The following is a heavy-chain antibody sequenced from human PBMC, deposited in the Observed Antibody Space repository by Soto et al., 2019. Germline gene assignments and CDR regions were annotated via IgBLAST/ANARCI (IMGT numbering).Heavy chain of an antibody. CDR2: ISYDGSNK. Sequence: GGSLRLSCAASGFTFSSYGMHWVRQAPGKGLEWVAVISYDGSNKYYADSVKGRFTISRDNSKNTLYLQMNRLRPEETALYYCAKTIYRGSGAYYYGMDVWGQGTTVTVSS. V-gene: IGHV3-30*18. CDR3: AKTIYRGSGAYYYGMDV. CDR1: GFTFSSYG. D-gene: IGHD3-10*01. J-gene: IGHJ6*02.